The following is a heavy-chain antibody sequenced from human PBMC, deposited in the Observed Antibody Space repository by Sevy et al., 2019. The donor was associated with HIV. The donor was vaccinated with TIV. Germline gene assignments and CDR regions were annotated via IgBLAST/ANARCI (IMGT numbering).Heavy chain of an antibody. CDR1: GGSITSLY. V-gene: IGHV4-59*08. CDR2: IYYNGHI. J-gene: IGHJ4*02. Sequence: LSLTCTVSGGSITSLYWNWIQQPPGKGLEWIANIYYNGHINYNPSLKSRVTLSLDTSKNQFSLRLSSVTAADTAMYYCAGENAWGRGYSWGQGTLVTVSS. D-gene: IGHD1-26*01. CDR3: AGENAWGRGYS.